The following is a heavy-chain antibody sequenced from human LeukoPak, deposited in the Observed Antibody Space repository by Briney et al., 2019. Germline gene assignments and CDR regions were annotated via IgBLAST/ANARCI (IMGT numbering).Heavy chain of an antibody. CDR2: IRYDGSKK. CDR3: AKDIGSYYDY. J-gene: IGHJ4*02. Sequence: PGGSLRLSCAASGFTFSSYGMHWVRQAPGKGLEYVAFIRYDGSKKYYADSVKGRFTISRDNSKNTLYLEMNSLRAEDTAVYYCAKDIGSYYDYWGQGILVTVSS. CDR1: GFTFSSYG. D-gene: IGHD3-10*01. V-gene: IGHV3-30*02.